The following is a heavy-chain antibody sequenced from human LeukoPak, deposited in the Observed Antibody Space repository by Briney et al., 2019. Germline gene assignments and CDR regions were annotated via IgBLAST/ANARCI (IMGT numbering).Heavy chain of an antibody. CDR1: GYTFSSYG. V-gene: IGHV1-18*01. Sequence: GSSVKVSCKASGYTFSSYGISWVRQAPGQGLEWMGWISAYNGNTKYAQKYQGRITMTTDTSTSTAYMELRGLRSDDTAVYYCAKDQEYYGSGFNWFDPWGQGTLITVSS. CDR3: AKDQEYYGSGFNWFDP. J-gene: IGHJ5*02. D-gene: IGHD3-10*01. CDR2: ISAYNGNT.